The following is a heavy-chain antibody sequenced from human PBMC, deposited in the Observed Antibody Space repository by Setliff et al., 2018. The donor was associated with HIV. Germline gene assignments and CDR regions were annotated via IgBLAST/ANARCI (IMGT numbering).Heavy chain of an antibody. CDR3: ARVLYRGSGSYYFDY. V-gene: IGHV4-39*07. CDR1: GGSISSSSYY. J-gene: IGHJ4*02. CDR2: IYYSGST. D-gene: IGHD3-10*01. Sequence: SETLSLTCTVSGGSISSSSYYWGWIRQPPGKGLAWIGSIYYSGSTYYNPSLKSRVTIAVDTSKNQFSLKLSSVTAADTAVYYCARVLYRGSGSYYFDYWGQGTLVTVSS.